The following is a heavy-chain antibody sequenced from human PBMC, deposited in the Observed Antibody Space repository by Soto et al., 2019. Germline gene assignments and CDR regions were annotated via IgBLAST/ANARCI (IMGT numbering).Heavy chain of an antibody. CDR3: ARVLAPCDP. J-gene: IGHJ5*02. CDR1: GYTFTSYG. V-gene: IGHV1-18*01. CDR2: TNAYNGNT. Sequence: QVQLVQSGAEVKKPGASVKVSCKASGYTFTSYGISWVRQAPGQGLEGKGWTNAYNGNTHYAQKLQGRVTMTTDTSTSPAYMELRSLRSDVTAVYYSARVLAPCDPWGHGTVVTVSS.